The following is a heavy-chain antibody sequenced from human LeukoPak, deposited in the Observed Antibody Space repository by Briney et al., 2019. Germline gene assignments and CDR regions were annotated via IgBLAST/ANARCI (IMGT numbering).Heavy chain of an antibody. CDR2: IYSGGTT. CDR1: GFTVSSSY. Sequence: GGSVRLSCAASGFTVSSSYMTWVRQAPGKGLECISVIYSGGTTYYPDSVKGRFTISRHNSENTVYLQMNNLRPDDTALYYCARGRPSRSSVTRSGFDYWGQGTLVTVSS. CDR3: ARGRPSRSSVTRSGFDY. D-gene: IGHD6-13*01. V-gene: IGHV3-53*04. J-gene: IGHJ4*02.